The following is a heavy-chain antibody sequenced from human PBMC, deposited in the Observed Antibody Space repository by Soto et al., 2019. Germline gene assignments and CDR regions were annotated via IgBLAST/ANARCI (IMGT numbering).Heavy chain of an antibody. CDR3: VRGVISYGSGTYYFDY. J-gene: IGHJ4*02. D-gene: IGHD3-10*01. V-gene: IGHV4-34*01. Sequence: QVQLQQWGAGLLKPSETLSLTCAVYGGSFSGYYWSWIRQPPGKGLEWIGEINHSGSTNYNPSLKSRVTISVDTSKNQFSLKLSSVTAADTAVYYCVRGVISYGSGTYYFDYWGQGTLVTVSS. CDR2: INHSGST. CDR1: GGSFSGYY.